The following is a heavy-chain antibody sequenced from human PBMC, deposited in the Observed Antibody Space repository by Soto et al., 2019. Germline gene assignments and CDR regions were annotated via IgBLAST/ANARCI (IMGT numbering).Heavy chain of an antibody. CDR2: MYYGGRT. J-gene: IGHJ4*02. CDR3: AGDRIGPGATFDL. V-gene: IGHV4-61*01. D-gene: IGHD1-26*01. Sequence: QVQLQESGPGQLKPSETLSLTCSVSGTSVRSDTYYWTWIRQRPGKGLEWIGYMYYGGRTNYNPSLKSRLTMSIDESKNQFSLRLHSVTAADTAMYYCAGDRIGPGATFDLWGQGNLVAVSS. CDR1: GTSVRSDTYY.